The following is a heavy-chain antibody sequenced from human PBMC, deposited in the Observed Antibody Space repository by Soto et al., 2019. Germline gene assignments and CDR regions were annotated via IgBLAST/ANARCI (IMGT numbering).Heavy chain of an antibody. CDR1: GGSISNYY. CDR3: ARDREEWHIRRGGWFDP. Sequence: QVQLQESGPGLVKPSETLSLTCSVSGGSISNYYWTWMRQPAGKGLEWIGRIYTSGTTTYNPSLKSRVTMSVDTSKNQFSLKLSSVTAADTAVYYCARDREEWHIRRGGWFDPWGQGTLVTVSS. V-gene: IGHV4-4*07. D-gene: IGHD3-3*01. J-gene: IGHJ5*02. CDR2: IYTSGTT.